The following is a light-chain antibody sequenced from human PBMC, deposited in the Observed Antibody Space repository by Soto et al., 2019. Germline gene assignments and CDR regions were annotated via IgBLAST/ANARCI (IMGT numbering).Light chain of an antibody. CDR2: KAS. Sequence: DIQMIQSPSTLSASVGDRVTITCRASQSISSWLAWYQQEPGKAPKLLIYKASSLESGVPSRFSGSGSGTEFTLTISSLQPDDFATYYCQQYNSYSYTFGQGTKVDIK. V-gene: IGKV1-5*03. CDR3: QQYNSYSYT. CDR1: QSISSW. J-gene: IGKJ2*01.